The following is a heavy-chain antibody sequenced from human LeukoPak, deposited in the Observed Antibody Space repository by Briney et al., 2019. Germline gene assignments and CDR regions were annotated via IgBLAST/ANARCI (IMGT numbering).Heavy chain of an antibody. V-gene: IGHV4-30-2*01. CDR3: ARATTMVRGAKGGRWFDP. CDR1: GGSISSGGYS. Sequence: SETLSLTCAVSGGSISSGGYSWSWIRQPPGKGLEWIGYIYRSGSTYYNPSLKSRVTISVDRSKNQFSLKLSSVTAADTAVYYCARATTMVRGAKGGRWFDPWGQGTLVTVSS. D-gene: IGHD3-10*01. CDR2: IYRSGST. J-gene: IGHJ5*02.